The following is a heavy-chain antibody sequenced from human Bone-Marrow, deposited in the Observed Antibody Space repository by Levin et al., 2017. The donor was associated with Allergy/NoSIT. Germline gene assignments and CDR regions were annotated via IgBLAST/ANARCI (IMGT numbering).Heavy chain of an antibody. CDR1: GGSVGSGSYY. CDR3: ARDEIGYKFPHQYYYGLDV. Sequence: SQTLSLTCTVSGGSVGSGSYYWNWLRQFPGKELQWIGYINYSGSTIYNPSLNSRVNISFDTSKSQFFLRLSSVTAADTAVYYCARDEIGYKFPHQYYYGLDVWGQGTTVTVSS. V-gene: IGHV4-61*01. J-gene: IGHJ6*02. D-gene: IGHD5-24*01. CDR2: INYSGST.